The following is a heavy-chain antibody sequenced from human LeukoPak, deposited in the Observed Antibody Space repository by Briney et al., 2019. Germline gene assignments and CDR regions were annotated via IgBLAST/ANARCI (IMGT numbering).Heavy chain of an antibody. CDR1: GFTFSIYG. CDR2: ISYDGSNK. J-gene: IGHJ4*02. Sequence: GGSLRLSCAASGFTFSIYGMHRVRQAPGKGLEWVAVISYDGSNKYYADSVKGRFTISRDNSKNTLYLQMNSLRAEDTAVYYCARDRVWGQGTLVTVSS. D-gene: IGHD3-10*01. CDR3: ARDRV. V-gene: IGHV3-30*03.